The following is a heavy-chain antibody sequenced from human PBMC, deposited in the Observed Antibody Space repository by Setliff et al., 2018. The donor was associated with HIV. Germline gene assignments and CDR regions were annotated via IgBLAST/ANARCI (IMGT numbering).Heavy chain of an antibody. CDR3: ARDKGQKYADY. V-gene: IGHV1-46*01. J-gene: IGHJ4*02. CDR2: INPSGGST. Sequence: GASVKVSCKASGYTFTSYYMHWVRQAPGQGLQWMGIINPSGGSTTYAQKFQGRVTMTRDTSTTTIFMELSSLRSEDTAVYYCARDKGQKYADYWGQGTMVTVSS. CDR1: GYTFTSYY. D-gene: IGHD3-10*01.